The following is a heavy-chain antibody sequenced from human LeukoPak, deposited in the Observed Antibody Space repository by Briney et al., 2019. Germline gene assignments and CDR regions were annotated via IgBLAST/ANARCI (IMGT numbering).Heavy chain of an antibody. CDR1: GVYISSGVYY. Sequence: SETLSLTCTVSGVYISSGVYYWSWIRQPPGNGLEWIGYIYYSGSTYYNPSLKSRVTISVDTSKNQFSLKLSSVTAADTAVYYCARQGKDYYYGMDVWGQGTTVTVSS. CDR3: ARQGKDYYYGMDV. J-gene: IGHJ6*02. V-gene: IGHV4-30-4*01. CDR2: IYYSGST.